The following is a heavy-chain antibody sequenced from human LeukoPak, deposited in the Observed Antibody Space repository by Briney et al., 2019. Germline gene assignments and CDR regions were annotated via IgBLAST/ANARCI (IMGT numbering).Heavy chain of an antibody. J-gene: IGHJ3*02. CDR3: AKSSSGPNDAFDI. Sequence: KTGGSLRLSCAASGFTFSNYAMNWVRQGPGKGLEWVSVITDSGGATFYADSVKGQFTMSRDNSKNTLYLQMNSLRAEDTAIYYCAKSSSGPNDAFDIWGRGTMVTVSS. CDR2: ITDSGGAT. D-gene: IGHD6-19*01. V-gene: IGHV3-23*01. CDR1: GFTFSNYA.